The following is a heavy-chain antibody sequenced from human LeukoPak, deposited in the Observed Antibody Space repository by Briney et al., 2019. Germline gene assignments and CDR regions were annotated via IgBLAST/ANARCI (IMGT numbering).Heavy chain of an antibody. J-gene: IGHJ3*02. CDR3: ARHPFSDGFDI. CDR1: GGSISTFY. Sequence: SETLSLTCTVSGGSISTFYWSWIRQPPGKGLEWIAYIFYTGNTNYNPSLKGRVTISVDTSKNQFSLKLNSVTAADTAVYYCARHPFSDGFDIWGQGTMVTVSS. CDR2: IFYTGNT. V-gene: IGHV4-59*08.